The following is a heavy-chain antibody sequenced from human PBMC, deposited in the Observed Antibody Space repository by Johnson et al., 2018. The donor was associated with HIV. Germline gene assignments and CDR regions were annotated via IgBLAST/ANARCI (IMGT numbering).Heavy chain of an antibody. Sequence: QVQLVESGGGVVQPGGSLRLSCAASGFSFSSYGMYWARQAPDKGLEWVAVIWSDGSNKHYADSVKGRFTISRDNSKNTLYLQMNSLRAEDTAVYYCATSTASDALDIWGQGTMVTVSS. V-gene: IGHV3-33*01. CDR3: ATSTASDALDI. D-gene: IGHD1-1*01. CDR1: GFSFSSYG. J-gene: IGHJ3*02. CDR2: IWSDGSNK.